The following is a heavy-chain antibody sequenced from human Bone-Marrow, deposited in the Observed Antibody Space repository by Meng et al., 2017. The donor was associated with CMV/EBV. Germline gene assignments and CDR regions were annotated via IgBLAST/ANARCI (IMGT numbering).Heavy chain of an antibody. D-gene: IGHD2-2*01. CDR1: GFTFSSYA. CDR3: AKESSTSWDGAFDI. J-gene: IGHJ3*02. V-gene: IGHV3-9*01. CDR2: ISWNSGSI. Sequence: GGSLRLSCAASGFTFSSYAMSWVRQAPGKGLEWVSGISWNSGSIGYADSVKGRFTISRDNAKNSLYLQMNSLRAEDTALYYCAKESSTSWDGAFDIWGQGTMVT.